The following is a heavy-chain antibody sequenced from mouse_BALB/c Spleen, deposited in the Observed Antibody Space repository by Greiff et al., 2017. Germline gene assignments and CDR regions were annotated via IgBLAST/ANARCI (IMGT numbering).Heavy chain of an antibody. CDR2: ISYSGST. CDR3: ARRGYGSSYWYFDV. J-gene: IGHJ1*01. D-gene: IGHD1-1*01. V-gene: IGHV3-2*02. CDR1: GYSITSDYA. Sequence: EVQLQESGPGLVKPSQSLSLTCTVTGYSITSDYAWNWIRQFPGNKLEWMGYISYSGSTSYNPSLKRRISITRDTSKNQFFLQLNSVTTEDTATYYCARRGYGSSYWYFDVWGAGTTVTVSS.